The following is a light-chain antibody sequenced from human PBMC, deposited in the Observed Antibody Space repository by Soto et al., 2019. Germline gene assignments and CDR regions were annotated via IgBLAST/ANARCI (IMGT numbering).Light chain of an antibody. CDR1: QDISIY. V-gene: IGKV1-33*01. CDR2: DAS. J-gene: IGKJ5*01. Sequence: DMQMTQSPSSLSTSVGDRVPITCQASQDISIYLNWYQQKPGKTPEILIYDASNLETGVPSRFSGSGSGTDFTFTISSLQPEDIGTYYCQQYENFPITFGQGTRLEIK. CDR3: QQYENFPIT.